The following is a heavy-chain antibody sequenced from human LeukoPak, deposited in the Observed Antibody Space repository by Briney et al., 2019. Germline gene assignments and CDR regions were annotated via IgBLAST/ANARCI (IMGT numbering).Heavy chain of an antibody. Sequence: GASVKVSCKAYGYIFTGYYIHWVRQAPGQGLEWMGWITPHSGGTYYAQKFQGRVTMTRDTSINTAYMELSRLRSDDTAVYFCSRGAGGYSYGFDYWGQGTLVTVSS. CDR1: GYIFTGYY. CDR2: ITPHSGGT. CDR3: SRGAGGYSYGFDY. J-gene: IGHJ4*02. V-gene: IGHV1-2*02. D-gene: IGHD5-18*01.